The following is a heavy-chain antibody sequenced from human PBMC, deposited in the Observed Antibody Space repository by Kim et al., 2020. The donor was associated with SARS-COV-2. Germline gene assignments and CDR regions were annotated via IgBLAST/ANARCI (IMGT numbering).Heavy chain of an antibody. D-gene: IGHD6-19*01. J-gene: IGHJ3*02. Sequence: GGSLRLSCAASGFTFSSYAMSWVRQAPGKGLEWVSATSGSGGSTYYADSVKGRFTISRDNSKNTLYLQMNSLRAEDTAVYYCAKDHSSGWRRDDAFDIWGQGTMVTVSS. CDR1: GFTFSSYA. CDR2: TSGSGGST. CDR3: AKDHSSGWRRDDAFDI. V-gene: IGHV3-23*01.